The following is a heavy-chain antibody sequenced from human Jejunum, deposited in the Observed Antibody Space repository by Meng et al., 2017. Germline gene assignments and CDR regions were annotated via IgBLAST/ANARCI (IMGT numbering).Heavy chain of an antibody. V-gene: IGHV1-2*02. CDR1: GYSFSTYW. Sequence: ASVKVSCKASGYSFSTYWLHWVRQAPGQGLEWLGYIDPNTGDTKYAEKFQARVTMTRDTSISTAYMELSDLRSEDTAVYYCARGVVLGTARCLDAWGQGTLVTVSS. D-gene: IGHD7-27*01. CDR3: ARGVVLGTARCLDA. CDR2: IDPNTGDT. J-gene: IGHJ5*02.